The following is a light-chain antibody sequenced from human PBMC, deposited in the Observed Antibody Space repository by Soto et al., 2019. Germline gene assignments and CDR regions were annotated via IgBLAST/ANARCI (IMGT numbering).Light chain of an antibody. CDR1: SNDVGGYKY. J-gene: IGLJ1*01. CDR3: SSYTSSSTDV. Sequence: QSALTQPASVSGAPGQSITISCTGTSNDVGGYKYVSWYQQRPGTAPKLIMFEVNNRPSGVSDRFSGSRSANTASLTISGLQAEDEADYYCSSYTSSSTDVFGTGTKLTVL. CDR2: EVN. V-gene: IGLV2-14*03.